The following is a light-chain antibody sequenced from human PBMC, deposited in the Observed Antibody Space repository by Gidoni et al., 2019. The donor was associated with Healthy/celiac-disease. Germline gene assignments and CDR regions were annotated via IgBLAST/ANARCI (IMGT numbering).Light chain of an antibody. Sequence: VLTQSPATLSLSPGERATLSCRASQSVSSYLAWYQQKPGQAPRLLIYEASNRATGIPARFSGSGSGTDFTLTISSLEPEDFAVYYCQQRSNWPRYTFGQGTKLEIK. CDR3: QQRSNWPRYT. CDR2: EAS. CDR1: QSVSSY. V-gene: IGKV3-11*01. J-gene: IGKJ2*01.